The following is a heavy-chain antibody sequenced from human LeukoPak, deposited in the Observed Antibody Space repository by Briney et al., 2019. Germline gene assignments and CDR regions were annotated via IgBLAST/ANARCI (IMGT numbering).Heavy chain of an antibody. CDR3: ARDMYYYDSSGSLSAYALDI. J-gene: IGHJ3*02. D-gene: IGHD3-22*01. CDR1: GSTFSSYS. Sequence: GGSLRLSCAASGSTFSSYSKNWVRQAPGKGLEWVSSISSSSSYIYYADSVKGRFTISRDNAKNSLYLQMNSLRAEGTAVYYCARDMYYYDSSGSLSAYALDIWGQGTMVTVSS. V-gene: IGHV3-21*01. CDR2: ISSSSSYI.